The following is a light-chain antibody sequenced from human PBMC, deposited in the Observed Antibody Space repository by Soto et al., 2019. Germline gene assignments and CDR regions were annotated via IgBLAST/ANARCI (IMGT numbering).Light chain of an antibody. J-gene: IGKJ5*01. V-gene: IGKV3-11*01. CDR2: GAS. Sequence: EIVMTQSPATLSVSPGARAPLSCRASQSVSINLAWYQQKPGQAPRLLIYGASNRATGIPARFSGSGSGTDFTLTISSLEPEDFAVYYCQQRSNWPPVTFGQGTRLEIK. CDR1: QSVSIN. CDR3: QQRSNWPPVT.